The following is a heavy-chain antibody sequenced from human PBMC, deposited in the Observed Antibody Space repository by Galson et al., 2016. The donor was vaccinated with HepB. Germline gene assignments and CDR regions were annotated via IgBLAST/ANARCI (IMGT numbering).Heavy chain of an antibody. Sequence: SEILSLTCGVYGESLGGPYYNWIRQPPGKGLEWIGAINHSGNTNYTASRKSRITISVDTSNNQFSLNLTSVTAADTAVYYCARVDYVGFDLWGRGTLVTVSS. J-gene: IGHJ2*01. CDR2: INHSGNT. V-gene: IGHV4-34*01. D-gene: IGHD3-16*01. CDR1: GESLGGPY. CDR3: ARVDYVGFDL.